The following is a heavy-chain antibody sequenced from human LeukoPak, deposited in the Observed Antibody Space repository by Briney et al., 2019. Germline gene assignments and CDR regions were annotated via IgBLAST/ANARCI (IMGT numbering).Heavy chain of an antibody. CDR3: ANVYSNYWEWEY. V-gene: IGHV1-2*02. J-gene: IGHJ4*02. CDR2: INPNSGGT. D-gene: IGHD1-26*01. Sequence: GASVKVSCKASGYTFTSYGISWVRQAPGQGLEWMGWINPNSGGTNYAQKFQGRVTMTRDTSISTAYMELYSLTSDDTAVYYCANVYSNYWEWEYWGQGTLVTVSS. CDR1: GYTFTSYG.